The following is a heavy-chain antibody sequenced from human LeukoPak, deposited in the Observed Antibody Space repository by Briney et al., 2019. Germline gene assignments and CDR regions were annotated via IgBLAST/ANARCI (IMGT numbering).Heavy chain of an antibody. D-gene: IGHD2-2*01. V-gene: IGHV4-38-2*02. J-gene: IGHJ5*02. CDR2: IYHRGST. CDR3: ARWGTYASTSNWFDP. Sequence: SETLSLTCTVSGYSISNGYYWGWIRQPPGKGLEWVGSIYHRGSTYYNPSLRSRVTISVDTSKNQFSLRLSSVTAADSAVYYCARWGTYASTSNWFDPWGQGTRVTVSS. CDR1: GYSISNGYY.